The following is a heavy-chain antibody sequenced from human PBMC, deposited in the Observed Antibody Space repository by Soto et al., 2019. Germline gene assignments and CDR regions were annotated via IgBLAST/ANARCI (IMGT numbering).Heavy chain of an antibody. D-gene: IGHD4-17*01. CDR2: IWYDGSNK. V-gene: IGHV3-33*01. J-gene: IGHJ3*02. Sequence: QVQLVESGGGVVQPGRSLRLSCAASGFIFSNYGMHWVRQAPGKGLEWVAVIWYDGSNKYYADSVKGRFTISRDNSKNTLYLLVNSLRADDTALYYCARDDSDFYGDYTGRAFDIWGQGTMVTVSS. CDR3: ARDDSDFYGDYTGRAFDI. CDR1: GFIFSNYG.